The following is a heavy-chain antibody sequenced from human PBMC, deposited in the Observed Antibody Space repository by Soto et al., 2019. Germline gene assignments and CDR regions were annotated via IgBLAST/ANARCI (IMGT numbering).Heavy chain of an antibody. CDR1: GVTVGNNY. V-gene: IGHV3-66*01. J-gene: IGHJ4*02. D-gene: IGHD4-17*01. CDR2: TYSGGDT. CDR3: ARNVPVTALGY. Sequence: EVRLVESGGGLVQPGGSLRLSCAASGVTVGNNYMSWVRQAPGKGLEWVSVTYSGGDTRYADAAKGRFTMSRDSTKNTVYLKMDSLRAAATAVYFCARNVPVTALGYWGQGSLVTVSS.